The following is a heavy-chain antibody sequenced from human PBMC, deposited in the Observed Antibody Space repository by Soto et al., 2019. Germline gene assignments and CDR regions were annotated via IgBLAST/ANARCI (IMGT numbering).Heavy chain of an antibody. J-gene: IGHJ4*02. V-gene: IGHV3-30*18. CDR2: ISYDGSNK. CDR1: GFTFSSYG. Sequence: LRLSCAASGFTFSSYGMHWVRQAPGKGLEWVAVISYDGSNKYYADSVKGRFTISRDNSKNTLYLQMNSLRAEDTAVYYCAKDRGYSYRLGNDYWGQGTLVTVSS. D-gene: IGHD5-18*01. CDR3: AKDRGYSYRLGNDY.